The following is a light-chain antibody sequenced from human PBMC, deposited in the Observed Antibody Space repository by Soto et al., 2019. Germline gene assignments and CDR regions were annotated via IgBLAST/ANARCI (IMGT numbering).Light chain of an antibody. V-gene: IGLV1-47*01. Sequence: QSVLTQPPSASATPGQRVTISCSGSSSNIGNNYVNWYQQVSGTAPKLLMHRNNQRPSGVPDRFSGSKSGTSTSLAISGLRSEDEADYYCAAWDDSLSAWVFGGGTKLTVL. J-gene: IGLJ3*02. CDR1: SSNIGNNY. CDR3: AAWDDSLSAWV. CDR2: RNN.